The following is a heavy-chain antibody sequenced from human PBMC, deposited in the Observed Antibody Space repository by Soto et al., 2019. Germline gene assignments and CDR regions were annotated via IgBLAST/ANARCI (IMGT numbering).Heavy chain of an antibody. V-gene: IGHV3-23*01. J-gene: IGHJ4*02. CDR2: ITDNGGDT. Sequence: PGGSLRLSCVASGITFGRRAMSWVRQAPGEGLEWVSTITDNGGDTKSADSVRGRFTISRDNSKNTLYLQMSSLRAEDSAVYYCARGSTDSYPGSRIFDFWGRGTLVTVSS. CDR1: GITFGRRA. D-gene: IGHD3-10*01. CDR3: ARGSTDSYPGSRIFDF.